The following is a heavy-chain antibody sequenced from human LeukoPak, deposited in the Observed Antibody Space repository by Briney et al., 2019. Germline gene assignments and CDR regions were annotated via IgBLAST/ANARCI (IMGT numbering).Heavy chain of an antibody. D-gene: IGHD4-23*01. Sequence: PGRSLRLSCAASGFTFDDYAMHWVRQAPGKGLEWVSGISWNSGSIGYADSVKGRFTISRDDAKNSLYLQMSSLRAEDTALYYCAKAQDYGGKNYFDYWGQGTLVTASS. CDR1: GFTFDDYA. CDR3: AKAQDYGGKNYFDY. V-gene: IGHV3-9*01. J-gene: IGHJ4*02. CDR2: ISWNSGSI.